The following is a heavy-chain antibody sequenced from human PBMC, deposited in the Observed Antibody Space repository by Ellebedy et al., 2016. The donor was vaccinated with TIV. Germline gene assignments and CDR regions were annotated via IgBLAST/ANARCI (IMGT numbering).Heavy chain of an antibody. D-gene: IGHD6-13*01. CDR2: INHSGST. CDR1: GGSFSGYY. Sequence: SETLSLXXAVYGGSFSGYYWSWIRQPPGKGLEWIGEINHSGSTNYNPSLKSRVTISVDTSKNQFSLKLSSVTAADTAVYYCARELVQGIDDYWGQGTLVTVSS. CDR3: ARELVQGIDDY. J-gene: IGHJ4*02. V-gene: IGHV4-34*01.